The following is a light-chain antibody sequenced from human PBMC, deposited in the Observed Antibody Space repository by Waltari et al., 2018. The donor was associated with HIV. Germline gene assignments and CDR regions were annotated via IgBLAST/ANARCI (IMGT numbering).Light chain of an antibody. CDR3: QQYNNWPPVSET. V-gene: IGKV3D-15*01. J-gene: IGKJ1*01. CDR1: QSVSSN. CDR2: GAS. Sequence: EIVMTQSPATLSVSPGERATLSCRASQSVSSNLAWYQQKPGQAPRLLIYGASTRATGIPARFSGSGSGTEFTLTISSLQSEDFAVYYCQQYNNWPPVSETFGQGTKVEIK.